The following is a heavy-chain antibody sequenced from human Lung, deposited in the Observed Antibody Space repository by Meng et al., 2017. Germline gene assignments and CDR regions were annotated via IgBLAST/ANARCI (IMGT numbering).Heavy chain of an antibody. CDR1: GGSISSNNW. J-gene: IGHJ4*02. CDR2: VYHSGST. D-gene: IGHD3-22*01. CDR3: ARDDSGYADFDS. V-gene: IGHV4-4*02. Sequence: QVQLQESGQGLVKPSGTLSLTCAVSGGSISSNNWWSWVRQTPGRGMEWIGEVYHSGSTNYNPSLKSRVIISVNNSKNQFSLKLTSVTAADTAVYYCARDDSGYADFDSWGQGTLVTVSS.